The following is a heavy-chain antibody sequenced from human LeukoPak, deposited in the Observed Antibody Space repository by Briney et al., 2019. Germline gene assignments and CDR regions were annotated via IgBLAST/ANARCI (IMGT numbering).Heavy chain of an antibody. CDR3: ARHHASTYYYDSSGLNWFDP. CDR2: IIPIFGTA. Sequence: GSSVKVSCKASGGTFSSYAISWMRQAPGQGLEWMGRIIPIFGTANYAQKFQGTVTITTDESTSTAYMELSSLRSEDTAVYYCARHHASTYYYDSSGLNWFDPWGQGTLVTVSS. CDR1: GGTFSSYA. J-gene: IGHJ5*02. D-gene: IGHD3-22*01. V-gene: IGHV1-69*05.